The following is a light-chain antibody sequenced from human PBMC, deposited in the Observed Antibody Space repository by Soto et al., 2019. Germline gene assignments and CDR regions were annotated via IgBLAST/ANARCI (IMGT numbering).Light chain of an antibody. CDR3: QKRKNWQVT. J-gene: IGKJ5*01. Sequence: DLQMTQSPSSLSASVGDSVTITWRASKNIKNYVNWYQQKPGRAPKILIYDESNLEAGVPSRFRGSGSGTDFTFTISRLQPEDIATDYCQKRKNWQVTCGQGTRLEIK. V-gene: IGKV1-33*01. CDR2: DES. CDR1: KNIKNY.